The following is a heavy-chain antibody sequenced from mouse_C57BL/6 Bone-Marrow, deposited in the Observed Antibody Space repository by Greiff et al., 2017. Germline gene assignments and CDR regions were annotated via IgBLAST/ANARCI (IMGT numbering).Heavy chain of an antibody. CDR1: GYTLTSYW. CDR2: IDPSGSYT. D-gene: IGHD1-1*01. J-gene: IGHJ2*01. Sequence: VQLQQSGAELVRPGPSVKLSCKASGYTLTSYWMHWVKQRPGQGLEWIGVIDPSGSYTNYNQKFKGKATFTVDTSSSTAYMQLSSLTSEDAAVYYCAILTTVVATNYFDYWGQGTTLTVSS. CDR3: AILTTVVATNYFDY. V-gene: IGHV1-59*01.